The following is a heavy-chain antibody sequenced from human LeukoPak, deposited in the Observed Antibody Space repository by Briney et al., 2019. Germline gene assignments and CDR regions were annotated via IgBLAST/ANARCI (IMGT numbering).Heavy chain of an antibody. V-gene: IGHV4-61*01. CDR3: ARGQDDRSGTFDY. CDR2: MSPSGTT. J-gene: IGHJ4*02. D-gene: IGHD3-22*01. Sequence: SETLSLTCTVSGDSVSSGSYYLSWIRQPPGKGLDWIAYMSPSGTTNYNPSLKSRVTTSVDTSRTQFSLRLSSGTAADTAVYYCARGQDDRSGTFDYWGQGTLVTVSS. CDR1: GDSVSSGSYY.